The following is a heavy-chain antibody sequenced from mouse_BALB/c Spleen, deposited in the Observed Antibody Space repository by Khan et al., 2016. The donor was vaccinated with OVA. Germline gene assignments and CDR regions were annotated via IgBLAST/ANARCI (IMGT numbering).Heavy chain of an antibody. D-gene: IGHD2-14*01. CDR1: GFSLSRYN. CDR2: IWGGGGT. V-gene: IGHV2-6-4*01. Sequence: QVQLKESGPGLVAPSQSLSITCTVSGFSLSRYNIHWVRQPPGKGLEWLGMIWGGGGTDYNSTLKSRLSISKDNSKSQVFLKMNSLQTDDTAMNYCARGYYRYDGYYAMDYWGQGTSVTVSS. J-gene: IGHJ4*01. CDR3: ARGYYRYDGYYAMDY.